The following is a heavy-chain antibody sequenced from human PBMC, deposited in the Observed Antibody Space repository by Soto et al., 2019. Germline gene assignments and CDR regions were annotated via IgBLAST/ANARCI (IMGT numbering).Heavy chain of an antibody. CDR2: ISSNGGST. J-gene: IGHJ2*01. Sequence: KGLEYVSAISSNGGSTYYANSVKGRFTISRDNSKNTLYLQMGSLRAEDMAVYYCARDFFFKAEDGIRDALPVSAFLLNRSSDL. V-gene: IGHV3-64*01. CDR3: ARDFFFKAEDGIRDALPVSAFLLNRSSDL. D-gene: IGHD2-15*01.